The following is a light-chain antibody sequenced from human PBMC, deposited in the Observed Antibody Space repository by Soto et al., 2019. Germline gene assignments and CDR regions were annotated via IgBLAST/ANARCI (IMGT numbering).Light chain of an antibody. J-gene: IGLJ1*01. CDR3: AAWDDSLNGSYF. V-gene: IGLV1-44*01. CDR2: SNN. CDR1: SSNIGSNT. Sequence: QSVLTQPPSASGTPGQRVTISCSGSSSNIGSNTVNWYQQLPGTAPKLLIYSNNQRPSGVTDRFSGSKSGTSASLDSSGLQSEDEADYYCAAWDDSLNGSYFCGTGTKLTVL.